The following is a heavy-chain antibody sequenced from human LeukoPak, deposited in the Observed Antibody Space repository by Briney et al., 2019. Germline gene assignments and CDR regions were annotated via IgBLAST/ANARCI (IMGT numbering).Heavy chain of an antibody. CDR2: IWYDGSNK. CDR1: GFTFSSYG. CDR3: ARDPYSGSYYPDY. Sequence: GGSLRLSCAASGFTFSSYGMHWVRQAPGKGLEWVAVIWYDGSNKYYADSVKGRFTISRDNSKNTLYLQTNSLRAEDTAVYYCARDPYSGSYYPDYWGQGTLVTVSS. D-gene: IGHD1-26*01. J-gene: IGHJ4*02. V-gene: IGHV3-33*01.